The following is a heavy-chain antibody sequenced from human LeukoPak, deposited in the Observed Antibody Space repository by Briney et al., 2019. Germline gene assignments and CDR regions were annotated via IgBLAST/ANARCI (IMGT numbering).Heavy chain of an antibody. CDR2: IWYDGSNK. J-gene: IGHJ4*02. Sequence: GGSLRLSCAASGFSFSSYGMHWVRQAPGKGLEWVAVIWYDGSNKNCADSVKGRFTISRDNSKNMLYLQMNSLRVEDTALYYCASHGGLWGQGTLVTVSS. D-gene: IGHD5-12*01. V-gene: IGHV3-33*01. CDR3: ASHGGL. CDR1: GFSFSSYG.